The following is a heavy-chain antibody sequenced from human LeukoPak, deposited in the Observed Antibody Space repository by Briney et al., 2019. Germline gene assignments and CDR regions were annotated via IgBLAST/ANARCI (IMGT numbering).Heavy chain of an antibody. J-gene: IGHJ4*02. CDR1: GGSISSYY. CDR2: IYYSGIT. CDR3: ARRPPGYSSSWYYFDY. D-gene: IGHD6-13*01. V-gene: IGHV4-59*08. Sequence: SETLSLTRTVSGGSISSYYWSWIRQPPGKGLEWIGYIYYSGITNYNPSLKSRVTISLDTSKNQFSLKLSSVTAADTAVYYCARRPPGYSSSWYYFDYWGQGTLVTVSS.